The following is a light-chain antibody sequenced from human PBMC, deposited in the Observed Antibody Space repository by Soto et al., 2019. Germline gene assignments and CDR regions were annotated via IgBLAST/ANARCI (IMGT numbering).Light chain of an antibody. Sequence: EVVMTQSPATLSVSPGERTTLPCKGKQGVNSKLAWDQQKPGQAPQPPLHGASNRATGIPARFSGSGFGTEFILTISSLQSEDFAVYYCQQYNTWLWTFGQGTKVEI. CDR2: GAS. V-gene: IGKV3-15*01. CDR1: QGVNSK. CDR3: QQYNTWLWT. J-gene: IGKJ1*01.